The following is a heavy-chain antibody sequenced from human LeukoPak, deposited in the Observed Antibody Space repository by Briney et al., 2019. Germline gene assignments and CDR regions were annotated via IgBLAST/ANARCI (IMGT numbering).Heavy chain of an antibody. D-gene: IGHD3-22*01. J-gene: IGHJ4*02. CDR1: GGSISSYY. CDR3: ASTPGYYYDSSGYPPRGYFDY. CDR2: IYYSGST. V-gene: IGHV4-59*01. Sequence: SETLSLTCTVSGGSISSYYWSWIRQPPGKGLEWIGYIYYSGSTNYNPSLKSRVTIPVDTSKNQFSLKLSSVTAADTAVYYCASTPGYYYDSSGYPPRGYFDYWGQGTLVTVSS.